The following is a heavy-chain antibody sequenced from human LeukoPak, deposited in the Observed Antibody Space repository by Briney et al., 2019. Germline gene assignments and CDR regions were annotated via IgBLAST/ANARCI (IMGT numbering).Heavy chain of an antibody. V-gene: IGHV3-23*01. CDR1: EFTFSRFA. J-gene: IGHJ6*03. CDR2: LSGSGGAT. Sequence: GGSLRLSCEASEFTFSRFAMSWIRQPPGTGLEWVSTLSGSGGATYYADSVKGRFTTSRDNSKDTLYLQMDNLRADDTAVYYCAKHLGSHSFLFYYMDVRGKGTSVIVSS. CDR3: AKHLGSHSFLFYYMDV. D-gene: IGHD2-21*01.